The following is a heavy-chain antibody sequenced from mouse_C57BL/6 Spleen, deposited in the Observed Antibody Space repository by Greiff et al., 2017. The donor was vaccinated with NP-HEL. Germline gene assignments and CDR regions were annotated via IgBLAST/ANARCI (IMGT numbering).Heavy chain of an antibody. Sequence: EVKVVESGGGLVQPKGSLKLSCAASGFSFNTYAMNWVRQAPGKGLEWVARIRSKSNNYATYYADSVKDRFTISRDDSESMLYLQMNNLKTEDTAMYYCVRHGDYGSSSYYFDYWGQGTTLTVSS. J-gene: IGHJ2*01. V-gene: IGHV10-1*01. CDR1: GFSFNTYA. D-gene: IGHD1-1*01. CDR3: VRHGDYGSSSYYFDY. CDR2: IRSKSNNYAT.